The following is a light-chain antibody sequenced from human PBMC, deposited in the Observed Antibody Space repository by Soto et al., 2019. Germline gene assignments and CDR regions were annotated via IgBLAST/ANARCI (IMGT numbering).Light chain of an antibody. V-gene: IGKV3D-20*01. J-gene: IGKJ2*03. CDR1: QSVSIRY. CDR2: DAS. CDR3: LAHGSSPYS. Sequence: EIVLTQSPATLSLSPGERATLSCGASQSVSIRYLAWYQQKPGLAPRLLIYDASTRATGIPDRFTGSGSGTAFSLTISRLEPEDFPVHYCLAHGSSPYSFGHGTKLAL.